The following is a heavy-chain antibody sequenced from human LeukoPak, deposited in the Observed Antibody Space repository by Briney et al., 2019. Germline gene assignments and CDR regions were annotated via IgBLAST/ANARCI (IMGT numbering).Heavy chain of an antibody. J-gene: IGHJ5*01. CDR3: AKTPVSAAGYNWFDS. CDR1: GSGFTFSTSA. D-gene: IGHD6-13*01. V-gene: IGHV3-23*01. Sequence: PGRSLRLSCAASGSGFTFSTSAMNWVRQAPGKGLEWVSSISGSAGSTFYADSVKGRFTISRDNSKNTLYLQMNSLRAEDTAVYFCAKTPVSAAGYNWFDSWGQGALVTVSS. CDR2: ISGSAGST.